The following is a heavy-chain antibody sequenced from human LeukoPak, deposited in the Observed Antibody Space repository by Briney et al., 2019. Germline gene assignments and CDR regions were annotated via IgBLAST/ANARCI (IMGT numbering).Heavy chain of an antibody. J-gene: IGHJ4*02. V-gene: IGHV3-48*03. CDR2: ISSSGSTI. Sequence: PGGSLRLSCEASGFTFSSYEMNWVRQAPGKGLEWVSYISSSGSTIYCADSLKGRFTISGDNAKNSLYLQMNSLRAEDTAVYYCAREEGIDWNDLLWGQGTLVTVSS. CDR1: GFTFSSYE. D-gene: IGHD1-1*01. CDR3: AREEGIDWNDLL.